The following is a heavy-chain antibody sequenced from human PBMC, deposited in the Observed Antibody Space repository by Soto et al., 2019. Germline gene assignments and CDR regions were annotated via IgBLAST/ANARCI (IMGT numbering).Heavy chain of an antibody. J-gene: IGHJ4*02. D-gene: IGHD6-13*01. CDR1: GFAFSNFA. CDR2: IGGSGGYT. Sequence: EVQLLESGGALVQPGGSLRLSCAASGFAFSNFAMAWVRQAPGKGPEWVSAIGGSGGYTYYADSAGGRFTISRDESKNTLYLQMNHLRDADTAVYYCVKDTVIFHAGSGWYYIADWGQGTLVTVS. V-gene: IGHV3-23*01. CDR3: VKDTVIFHAGSGWYYIAD.